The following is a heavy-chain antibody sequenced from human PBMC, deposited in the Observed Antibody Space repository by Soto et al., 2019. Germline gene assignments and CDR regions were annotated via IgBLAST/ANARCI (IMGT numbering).Heavy chain of an antibody. CDR1: GFTFSNYA. CDR3: AKVMATRDYWYFEL. CDR2: TSFDGSNK. V-gene: IGHV3-30*18. J-gene: IGHJ2*01. D-gene: IGHD5-12*01. Sequence: QVQLVESGGGVAQPGRSLRLSCAASGFTFSNYAMHWVRQAPGKGLEWVAITSFDGSNKYYADSVKGRFTISGDKSKNTLYLQMNSLRVEDTAVYYCAKVMATRDYWYFELWGRGTLVTVSS.